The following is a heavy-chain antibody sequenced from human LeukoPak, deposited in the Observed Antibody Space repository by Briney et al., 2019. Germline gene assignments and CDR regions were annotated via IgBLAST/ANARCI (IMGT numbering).Heavy chain of an antibody. CDR2: ISGSGGST. CDR1: GFTFSSYA. CDR3: AKVSLYGDYYFDY. D-gene: IGHD4-17*01. V-gene: IGHV3-23*01. Sequence: GGSLRLSCAASGFTFSSYAMSWVRQAPGKGLEWVSAISGSGGSTYYADSVKGRFTISRDKSKNTLYLQMNSLRAEDTAVYYCAKVSLYGDYYFDYWGQGTLVTVSS. J-gene: IGHJ4*02.